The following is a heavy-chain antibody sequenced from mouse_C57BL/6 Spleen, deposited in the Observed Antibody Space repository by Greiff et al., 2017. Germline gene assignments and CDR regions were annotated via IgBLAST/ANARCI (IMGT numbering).Heavy chain of an antibody. J-gene: IGHJ2*01. Sequence: VQLKESGAELVRPGTSVKMSCKASGYTFTNYWIGWAKQRPGHGLEWIGDIYPGGGYTNYNEKFKGKATLTADKSSSTAYMQFSSLTSEDSAIYYCARSEDGYYVFFDYWGQGTTLTVSS. CDR2: IYPGGGYT. CDR1: GYTFTNYW. CDR3: ARSEDGYYVFFDY. D-gene: IGHD2-3*01. V-gene: IGHV1-63*01.